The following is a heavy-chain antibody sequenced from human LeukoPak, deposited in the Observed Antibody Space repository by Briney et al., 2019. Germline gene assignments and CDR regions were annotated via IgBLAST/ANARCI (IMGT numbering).Heavy chain of an antibody. Sequence: GGSLRLSCAASGFTFSNYWMHWVRQAPGKGLVWVSRINSDGSGTTYADSARGRFTISRDNAKNTLYLQVNSLRAEDTAVYYCARTEGTVAYDSWGQGTLVTVSS. CDR2: INSDGSGT. CDR1: GFTFSNYW. D-gene: IGHD4-23*01. J-gene: IGHJ5*01. V-gene: IGHV3-74*01. CDR3: ARTEGTVAYDS.